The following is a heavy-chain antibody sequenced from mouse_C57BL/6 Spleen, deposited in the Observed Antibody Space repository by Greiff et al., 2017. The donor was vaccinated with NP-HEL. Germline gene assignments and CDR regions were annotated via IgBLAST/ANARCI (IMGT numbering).Heavy chain of an antibody. CDR1: GYSFTDYN. V-gene: IGHV1-39*01. CDR3: ARLGNYSNSHWYFDV. D-gene: IGHD2-5*01. Sequence: EVKLMESGPELVKPGASVKISCKASGYSFTDYNMNWVKQSNGKSLEWIGVINPNYGTTSYNQKFKGKATLTVDQSSSTAYMQLNSLTSEDSAVYYCARLGNYSNSHWYFDVWGTGTTVTVSS. CDR2: INPNYGTT. J-gene: IGHJ1*03.